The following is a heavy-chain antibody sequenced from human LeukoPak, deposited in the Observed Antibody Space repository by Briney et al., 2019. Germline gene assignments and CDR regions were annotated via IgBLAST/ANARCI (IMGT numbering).Heavy chain of an antibody. CDR1: GYTFTGYY. CDR3: ARDQAALAARPFDY. CDR2: INPNSGGT. J-gene: IGHJ4*02. D-gene: IGHD6-6*01. Sequence: GASVEVSCKTSGYTFTGYYIHWVRQAPGQGLEWMGWINPNSGGTNYAQKFQGRVSMTRDTSISTAYMELSRLRSDDTAVYYCARDQAALAARPFDYWGQGTLVTVSS. V-gene: IGHV1-2*02.